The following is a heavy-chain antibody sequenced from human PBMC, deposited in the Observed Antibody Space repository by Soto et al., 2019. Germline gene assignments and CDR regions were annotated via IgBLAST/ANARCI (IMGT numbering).Heavy chain of an antibody. CDR1: SGSISGYY. J-gene: IGHJ6*02. CDR3: AREEVVYAEGGRYYYYGMDV. CDR2: IYYSGST. D-gene: IGHD2-8*02. Sequence: PSETLSLTCTVSSGSISGYYWSWIRQPPGKGLEWIGYIYYSGSTYYNPSLKSRVTISVDTSKNQFSLKLSSVTAADTAVYYCAREEVVYAEGGRYYYYGMDVWGQGTTVTVSS. V-gene: IGHV4-59*12.